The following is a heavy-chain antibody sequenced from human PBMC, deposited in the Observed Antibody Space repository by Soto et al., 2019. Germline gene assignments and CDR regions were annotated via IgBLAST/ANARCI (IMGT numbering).Heavy chain of an antibody. CDR3: AKDRLPTSGQRFYFDS. D-gene: IGHD2-15*01. J-gene: IGHJ4*02. CDR2: ILPDETG. CDR1: GFTFSTYA. V-gene: IGHV3-23*01. Sequence: DVNLLQSGGGSAQPGGSLRLSCATSGFTFSTYAMTWVRQVPGRGLQWVSTILPDETGFYTVSVKGRFTISRDNYRGIVYLQMNHLWVEDAAIYYCAKDRLPTSGQRFYFDSWGQGSLVTVSS.